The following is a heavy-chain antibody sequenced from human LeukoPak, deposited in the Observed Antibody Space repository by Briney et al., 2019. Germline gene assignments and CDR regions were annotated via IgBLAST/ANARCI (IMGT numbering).Heavy chain of an antibody. D-gene: IGHD6-13*01. V-gene: IGHV1-18*01. J-gene: IGHJ4*02. CDR2: ISTSIGST. Sequence: GASVKVSCKASGYAFASYGITWVRQAPGQGLEWMGWISTSIGSTNYAQKLQGRVTMTTDTSTSTAYMELSSLRSEDTAVYYCARGRAKAKRIAAAGLKPYYFDYWGQGTLVTVSS. CDR3: ARGRAKAKRIAAAGLKPYYFDY. CDR1: GYAFASYG.